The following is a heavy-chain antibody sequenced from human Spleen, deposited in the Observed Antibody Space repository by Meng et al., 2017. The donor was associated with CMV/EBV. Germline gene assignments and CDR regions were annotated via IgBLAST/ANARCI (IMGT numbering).Heavy chain of an antibody. V-gene: IGHV3-21*01. CDR3: ARVLAARVNYYYGMDV. Sequence: GESLKISCAASGFTFSSYTMNWVRQAPGKGLEWVSSISSSSSYIYYADSVKGRFTISRDNAKNSLYLQMNSLRAEDTAVYCCARVLAARVNYYYGMDVWGQGTTVTVSS. CDR2: ISSSSSYI. CDR1: GFTFSSYT. J-gene: IGHJ6*02. D-gene: IGHD6-6*01.